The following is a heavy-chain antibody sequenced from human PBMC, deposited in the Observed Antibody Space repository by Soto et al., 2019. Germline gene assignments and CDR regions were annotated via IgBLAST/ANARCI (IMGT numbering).Heavy chain of an antibody. D-gene: IGHD3-22*01. CDR2: ISHSGSRT. CDR3: AKDFGNDGSGFNY. CDR1: GFSFSTYA. V-gene: IGHV3-23*01. J-gene: IGHJ4*02. Sequence: EVQLLESGGGLVQPGGSLRLSCAASGFSFSTYAMSWVRQAPGKGLEWVSGISHSGSRTFYADSVKGRFIISRDSSKKWVLLQMNSLRAEDTAVYYCAKDFGNDGSGFNYWGRGTLVIVSS.